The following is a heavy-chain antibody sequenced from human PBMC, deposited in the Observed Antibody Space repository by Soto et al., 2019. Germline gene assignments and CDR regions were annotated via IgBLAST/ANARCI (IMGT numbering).Heavy chain of an antibody. Sequence: TSETLSLTCTVSGGSISSSSYYWGWIRQPPGKGLEWIGSIYYSGSTYYNPSLKSRVTISVDTSKNQFSLKLSSVTAADTAVYYCARFAYMITFGGVISWFDPWGQGTLVTVSS. CDR2: IYYSGST. V-gene: IGHV4-39*01. D-gene: IGHD3-16*01. CDR1: GGSISSSSYY. CDR3: ARFAYMITFGGVISWFDP. J-gene: IGHJ5*02.